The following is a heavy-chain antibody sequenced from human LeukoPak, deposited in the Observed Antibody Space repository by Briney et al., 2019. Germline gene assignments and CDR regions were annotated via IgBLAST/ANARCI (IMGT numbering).Heavy chain of an antibody. CDR3: AKDLKTAYYYGSGSYSKGGFDY. J-gene: IGHJ4*02. D-gene: IGHD3-10*01. CDR2: ISYDGSNK. Sequence: PGGSLRLSCAASGFTFSSYGMHWVRQAPGKGLEWMAVISYDGSNKYYADSVKGRFTISRDNSKNTLYLQMNSLRAEDTAVYYCAKDLKTAYYYGSGSYSKGGFDYWGQGTLVTVSS. CDR1: GFTFSSYG. V-gene: IGHV3-30*18.